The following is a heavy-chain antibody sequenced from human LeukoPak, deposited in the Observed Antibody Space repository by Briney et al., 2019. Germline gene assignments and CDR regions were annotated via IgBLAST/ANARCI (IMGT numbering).Heavy chain of an antibody. D-gene: IGHD4-17*01. J-gene: IGHJ4*02. Sequence: PGGSLRLSCAASGFTFSNYAMSWVRQAPGKGLEWVSVISGSGGSTYYADSVKGRFTISRDNSKNTLYLQMNSLRVEDTAVYYCAKSVESAVTTNPYFDYWGQGTLVTVSS. CDR3: AKSVESAVTTNPYFDY. V-gene: IGHV3-23*01. CDR2: ISGSGGST. CDR1: GFTFSNYA.